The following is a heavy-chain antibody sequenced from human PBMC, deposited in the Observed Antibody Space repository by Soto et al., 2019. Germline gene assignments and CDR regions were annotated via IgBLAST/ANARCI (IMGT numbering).Heavy chain of an antibody. V-gene: IGHV3-48*02. J-gene: IGHJ4*02. CDR1: GFTFSSYT. Sequence: EVQLVESGGGLVQPGGSLRLSCAASGFTFSSYTMNWVRQAPGKGLEWVSYISRSSTTIYYADSVKGRFTISRDNAKNSLYLQMNSLRDEDTAVYYWARDGGQQLVFDSWGQGTLVTVSS. CDR2: ISRSSTTI. D-gene: IGHD6-13*01. CDR3: ARDGGQQLVFDS.